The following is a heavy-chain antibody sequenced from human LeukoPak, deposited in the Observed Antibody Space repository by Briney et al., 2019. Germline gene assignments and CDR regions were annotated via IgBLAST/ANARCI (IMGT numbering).Heavy chain of an antibody. V-gene: IGHV6-1*01. Sequence: PSQTLSLTCVISGDSVSSDSNSWNWIRQSPSRSLERLGRTFYRSGWQNDYAESVKSRMTFTSDTSKNHFSLHLNSVTPEDTAVYYCARAHLGKHRSDWLWEYFDSWGQGTLVTVSS. J-gene: IGHJ4*02. CDR1: GDSVSSDSNS. D-gene: IGHD6-19*01. CDR2: TFYRSGWQN. CDR3: ARAHLGKHRSDWLWEYFDS.